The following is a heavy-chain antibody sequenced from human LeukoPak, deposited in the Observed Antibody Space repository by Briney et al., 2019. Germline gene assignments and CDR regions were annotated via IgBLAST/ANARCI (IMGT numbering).Heavy chain of an antibody. CDR1: GGSISSTSYY. Sequence: SETLSLTCRVSGGSISSTSYYWGWIRQPPGKGLEWIASIYHSGETFYNPSLESRVTISVDTSNNEVFLDLYSVTAADTAMYYCAETNTQDWFDPWGRGTLVTVSS. V-gene: IGHV4-39*07. J-gene: IGHJ5*02. CDR3: AETNTQDWFDP. D-gene: IGHD2-8*01. CDR2: IYHSGET.